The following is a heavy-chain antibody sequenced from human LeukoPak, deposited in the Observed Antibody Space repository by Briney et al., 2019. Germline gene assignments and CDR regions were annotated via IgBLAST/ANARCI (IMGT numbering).Heavy chain of an antibody. CDR3: AKDRGSSGCYYYYYMDV. D-gene: IGHD6-19*01. CDR2: ISGSGGNT. CDR1: GFTFSTYA. V-gene: IGHV3-23*01. J-gene: IGHJ6*03. Sequence: GGSLRLSCAASGFTFSTYAMSWVRQAPGKGLEWVSTISGSGGNTYYADSVKGRFTISRDNSKTTLYLQMNSLRDEDTAVYYCAKDRGSSGCYYYYYMDVWGEGTPVTVSS.